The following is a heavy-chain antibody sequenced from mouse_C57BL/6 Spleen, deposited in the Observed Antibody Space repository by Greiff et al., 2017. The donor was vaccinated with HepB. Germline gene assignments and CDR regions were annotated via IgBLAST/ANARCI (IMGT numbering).Heavy chain of an antibody. J-gene: IGHJ2*01. CDR1: GYAFSSSW. CDR3: ARRGELTGDY. Sequence: VQLVESGPELVKPGASVKISCKASGYAFSSSWMNWVKQRPGKGLEWIGRIYPGDGDTNYNGKFKGKATLTADKSSSTAYMQLSSLTSEDSAVYFCARRGELTGDYWGQGTTLTVSS. V-gene: IGHV1-82*01. CDR2: IYPGDGDT.